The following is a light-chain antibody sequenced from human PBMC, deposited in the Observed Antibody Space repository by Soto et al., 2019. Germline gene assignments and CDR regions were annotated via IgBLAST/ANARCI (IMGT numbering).Light chain of an antibody. J-gene: IGKJ5*01. CDR2: DAS. V-gene: IGKV3-11*01. CDR3: QQCSKWPTK. CDR1: QSVSNNY. Sequence: PHSRSTLALSPGAATNVSRRASQSVSNNYLAWYQQKPGQAPRLLIYDASNRATGIPPRFSGSGSGTDFTLTISSLEPEDFAVYYCQQCSKWPTKFGQGTRLEIK.